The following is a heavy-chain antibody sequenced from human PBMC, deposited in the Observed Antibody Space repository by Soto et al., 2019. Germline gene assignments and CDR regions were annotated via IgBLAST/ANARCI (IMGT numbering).Heavy chain of an antibody. V-gene: IGHV5-51*01. CDR3: ARQGGTLTTPDF. CDR1: GYSFTNYW. J-gene: IGHJ4*02. D-gene: IGHD4-4*01. Sequence: ESLKISCKGSGYSFTNYWIGWVRQMPGKGLEWMGIIYPGDSDTRYNPSFLGQVTISADKSVTTAYLQWSSLKASDSAMYYCARQGGTLTTPDFCGQGTVVTVSS. CDR2: IYPGDSDT.